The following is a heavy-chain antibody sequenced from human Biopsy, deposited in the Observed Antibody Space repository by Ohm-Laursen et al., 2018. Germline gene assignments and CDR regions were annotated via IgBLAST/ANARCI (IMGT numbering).Heavy chain of an antibody. CDR2: IFYRGST. D-gene: IGHD3-22*01. Sequence: SQTLSLTCTVSGGSISNNNCYWGWIRQPPGKGLEWIGSIFYRGSTHYKPSLKSRVNISVDTSKNQFSLKLNSVTAADTAVYYCARDYDTGGYYYVSWGQGTLVTVSS. CDR3: ARDYDTGGYYYVS. J-gene: IGHJ5*02. V-gene: IGHV4-39*01. CDR1: GGSISNNNCY.